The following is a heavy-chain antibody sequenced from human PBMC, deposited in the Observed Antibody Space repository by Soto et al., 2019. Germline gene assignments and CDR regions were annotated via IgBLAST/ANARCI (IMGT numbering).Heavy chain of an antibody. V-gene: IGHV4-39*07. J-gene: IGHJ4*02. D-gene: IGHD1-26*01. CDR1: GGSISSSSYF. CDR3: ARLGGSYAVNHFDY. Sequence: PSETLSLTCTVSGGSISSSSYFRGWIRQPPGKGLEWIGKVYHSGGTYYNPSLKSRVTLSVDTSKNQFSLKLSSVTAADTAVYYCARLGGSYAVNHFDYWGQGTLVTVSS. CDR2: VYHSGGT.